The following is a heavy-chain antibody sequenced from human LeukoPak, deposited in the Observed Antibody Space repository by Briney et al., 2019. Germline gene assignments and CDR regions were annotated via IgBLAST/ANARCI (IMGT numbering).Heavy chain of an antibody. CDR2: IYYSGST. CDR3: ARVVSVVVVRD. J-gene: IGHJ4*02. CDR1: GGSISSSSYY. V-gene: IGHV4-39*01. Sequence: SETLSLTCTVSGGSISSSSYYWGWIRQPPGKGLEWIGSIYYSGSTYYNPSLKSRVTISVDTSKNQFSLKLSSVTAADTAVYYCARVVSVVVVRDWGQGTLVTVSS. D-gene: IGHD2-15*01.